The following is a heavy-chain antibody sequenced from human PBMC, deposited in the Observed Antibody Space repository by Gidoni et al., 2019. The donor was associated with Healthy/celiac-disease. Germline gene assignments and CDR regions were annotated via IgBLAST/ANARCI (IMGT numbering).Heavy chain of an antibody. V-gene: IGHV1-8*01. D-gene: IGHD6-19*01. CDR1: GYTFTSYD. CDR2: MNPNSGNT. Sequence: QVQLVQSGAEVKKPGASVKVSCTASGYTFTSYDNNWVRQATGQGLEWMGWMNPNSGNTGYEQKCQGRVTRTRNTSISTAYMELSSLRSEDTAVYYCARGRERVSRSLYGMDVWGQGTTVTVSS. J-gene: IGHJ6*02. CDR3: ARGRERVSRSLYGMDV.